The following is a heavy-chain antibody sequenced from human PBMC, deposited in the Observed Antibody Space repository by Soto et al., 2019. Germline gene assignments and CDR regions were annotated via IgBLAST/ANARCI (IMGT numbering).Heavy chain of an antibody. V-gene: IGHV3-11*01. CDR2: ISGSDSIT. J-gene: IGHJ4*02. CDR3: ATENWGCFDY. Sequence: VQLVESGGGVVKPGGSLRLSCAASGFTFSDYYMSWVRQIPGKGLEWIAYISGSDSITSYADSVKGRFTISRDNAKNSLFLEMHSLRAEDSAVYYCATENWGCFDYWGQGTMVTVSS. CDR1: GFTFSDYY. D-gene: IGHD7-27*01.